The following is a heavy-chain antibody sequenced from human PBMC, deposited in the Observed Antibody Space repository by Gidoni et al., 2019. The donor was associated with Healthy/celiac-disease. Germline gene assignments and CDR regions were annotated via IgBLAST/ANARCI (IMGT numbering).Heavy chain of an antibody. CDR1: GGSISSYY. CDR2: IYYSGST. CDR3: ARDAGLEYAFDI. V-gene: IGHV4-59*01. D-gene: IGHD3-3*01. Sequence: TLSLTCTVSGGSISSYYWSWIRQPPGKGLEWIGYIYYSGSTNYNPSLKSRVTISVDTSKNQFSLKLSSVTAADTAVYYCARDAGLEYAFDIWGQGTMVTVSS. J-gene: IGHJ3*02.